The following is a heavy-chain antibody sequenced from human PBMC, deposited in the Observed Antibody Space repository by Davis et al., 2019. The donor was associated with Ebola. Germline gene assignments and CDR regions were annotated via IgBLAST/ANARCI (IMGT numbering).Heavy chain of an antibody. Sequence: GESLKISCAASGFTFNNYDMNWVRQAPGKGLVYVSRISSDGGITSYADSVKGRFTISRDNAKSTLYLQMNSLTAEDTAVYYCVRTTYGAPEYWGQGTLVTVSS. D-gene: IGHD4-17*01. J-gene: IGHJ4*02. CDR1: GFTFNNYD. CDR3: VRTTYGAPEY. V-gene: IGHV3-74*01. CDR2: ISSDGGIT.